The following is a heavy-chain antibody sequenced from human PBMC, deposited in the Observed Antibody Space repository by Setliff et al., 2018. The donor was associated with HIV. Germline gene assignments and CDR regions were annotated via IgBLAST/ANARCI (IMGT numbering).Heavy chain of an antibody. J-gene: IGHJ6*02. CDR3: ARDLALGDIVLMVYAIGSYGMDV. CDR2: IYHGGST. D-gene: IGHD2-8*01. CDR1: GYSISSGYY. Sequence: PSETLSLTCTVSGYSISSGYYWGWIRQPPGKGLEWIGSIYHGGSTYYNPSLKSRVTISVDTSKNQFSLKLSSVTAADTAVYYCARDLALGDIVLMVYAIGSYGMDVWGQGTTVTVSS. V-gene: IGHV4-38-2*02.